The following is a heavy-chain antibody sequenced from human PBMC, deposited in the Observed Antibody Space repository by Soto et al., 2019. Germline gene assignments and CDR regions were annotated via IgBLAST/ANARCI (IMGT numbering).Heavy chain of an antibody. D-gene: IGHD2-8*01. CDR3: ARASLYCTNGVCQRGDQAY. V-gene: IGHV4-31*03. CDR2: IYYSGST. Sequence: QVQLQESGPGLVKPSQTLSLTCTVSVGSISSGGYYWSWIRQHPGKGLEWIGYIYYSGSTYYNPSFKIRVTISVDTSKNQFSLKLSSVTAADTAVYYCARASLYCTNGVCQRGDQAYWCQGPLVTVSS. CDR1: VGSISSGGYY. J-gene: IGHJ4*02.